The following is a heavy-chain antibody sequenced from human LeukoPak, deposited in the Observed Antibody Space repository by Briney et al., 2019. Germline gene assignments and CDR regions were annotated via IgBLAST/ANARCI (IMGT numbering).Heavy chain of an antibody. CDR1: GGSISSYY. J-gene: IGHJ3*02. Sequence: PSETLSLTCSVSGGSISSYYWSWIRQTPRKGLGGKGYIYYGGGRAYNPSLKSRATISVDTSKNQFSLKLSSLTAADTAVYYCARGEWSGLKDGFNIWGPGTMVTVSS. V-gene: IGHV4-59*01. D-gene: IGHD3-3*01. CDR3: ARGEWSGLKDGFNI. CDR2: IYYGGGR.